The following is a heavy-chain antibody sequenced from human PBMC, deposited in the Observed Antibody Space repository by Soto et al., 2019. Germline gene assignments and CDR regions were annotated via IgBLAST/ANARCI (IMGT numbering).Heavy chain of an antibody. V-gene: IGHV3-23*01. CDR2: ISGSGDTT. Sequence: GGSLRLSCAGSGFTFRNNAMSWVRQTPGKGLEWVSGISGSGDTTYNADSVKGRFTLSRDNSKSTLFLQMNNLRVDDTAVYYCARDLSYGGLDYWGQGVLVTVSS. J-gene: IGHJ4*02. D-gene: IGHD3-10*01. CDR1: GFTFRNNA. CDR3: ARDLSYGGLDY.